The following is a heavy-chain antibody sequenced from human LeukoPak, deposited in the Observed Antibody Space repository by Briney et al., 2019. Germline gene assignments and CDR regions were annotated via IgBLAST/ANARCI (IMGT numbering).Heavy chain of an antibody. Sequence: GGSLRLSCAASGFTFSSYAMHWVRQGPGKGLEWVAYIAHHGSNKYYADSVKGRFTISRDNSKRTLYLQMNNLRADDTAVYYCAKDGSWSCTDWGQGALVTVSS. J-gene: IGHJ4*02. CDR3: AKDGSWSCTD. V-gene: IGHV3-30*02. D-gene: IGHD2-8*02. CDR2: IAHHGSNK. CDR1: GFTFSSYA.